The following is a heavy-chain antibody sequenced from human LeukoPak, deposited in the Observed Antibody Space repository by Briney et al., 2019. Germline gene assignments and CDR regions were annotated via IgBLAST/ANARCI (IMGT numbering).Heavy chain of an antibody. D-gene: IGHD3-10*02. J-gene: IGHJ6*04. Sequence: GGSLRLSCAASGFTFSSYEMNWVRQAPGKGLEWVSYISSSGSTIYYADSVKGRFPISRDNDKNSLYLQMNSLRAEDTAVYYCAALGITMIGGVWGKGTTVTISS. CDR3: AALGITMIGGV. CDR2: ISSSGSTI. V-gene: IGHV3-48*03. CDR1: GFTFSSYE.